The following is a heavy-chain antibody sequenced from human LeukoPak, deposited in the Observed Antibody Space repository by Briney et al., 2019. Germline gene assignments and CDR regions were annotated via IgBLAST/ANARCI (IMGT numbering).Heavy chain of an antibody. CDR2: INPNSGGT. V-gene: IGHV1-2*02. J-gene: IGHJ4*02. CDR1: GYTFTGCY. CDR3: ARDGLPYSSSWHDY. D-gene: IGHD6-13*01. Sequence: GASVKVSCKASGYTFTGCYMHWVRQAPGQGLEWMGWINPNSGGTNYAQKFQGRVTMTRDTSISTAYMEPSRLRSDDTAVYYCARDGLPYSSSWHDYWGQGTLVTVSS.